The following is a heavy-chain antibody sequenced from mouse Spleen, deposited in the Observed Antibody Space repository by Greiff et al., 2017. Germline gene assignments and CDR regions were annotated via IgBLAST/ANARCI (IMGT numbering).Heavy chain of an antibody. CDR1: GFTFSSYA. CDR3: ARHETGFDY. D-gene: IGHD4-1*01. V-gene: IGHV5-9-1*01. CDR2: ISSGGSYT. Sequence: EVMLVESGGGLVKPGGSLKLSCAASGFTFSSYAMSWVRQTPEKRLEWVATISSGGSYTYYPDSVKGRFTISRDNAKNTLYLQMSSLRSEDTAMYYCARHETGFDYWGQGTTLTVSS. J-gene: IGHJ2*01.